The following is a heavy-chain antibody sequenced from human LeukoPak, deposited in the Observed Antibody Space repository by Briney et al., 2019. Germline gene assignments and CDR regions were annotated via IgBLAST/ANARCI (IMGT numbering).Heavy chain of an antibody. CDR1: GFTFSRYW. J-gene: IGHJ4*02. CDR2: TKQYGSEK. D-gene: IGHD1-26*01. V-gene: IGHV3-7*01. Sequence: GGSLTLSCAASGFTFSRYWMSWVRQAPGKGLEWVANTKQYGSEKYYLESVKGRFTISRDNAKNSLYLHMNSLRGEDTAVYYCALSSGNYAIPFDYWGQGTLVTVSS. CDR3: ALSSGNYAIPFDY.